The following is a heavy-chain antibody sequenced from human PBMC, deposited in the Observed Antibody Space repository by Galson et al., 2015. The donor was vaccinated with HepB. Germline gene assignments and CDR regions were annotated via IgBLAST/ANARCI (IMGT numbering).Heavy chain of an antibody. CDR1: GFTFSSSG. CDR2: VSYDGSNK. J-gene: IGHJ4*02. CDR3: AKAPTVTQRGYFDY. Sequence: SLRLSCAASGFTFSSSGMHWVRQAPGKGLEWLAVVSYDGSNKYYADSVKGRFTISRDNSKNTLYLQMNSLRAEDTAVYYCAKAPTVTQRGYFDYWGQGTLVTVSS. V-gene: IGHV3-30*18. D-gene: IGHD4-11*01.